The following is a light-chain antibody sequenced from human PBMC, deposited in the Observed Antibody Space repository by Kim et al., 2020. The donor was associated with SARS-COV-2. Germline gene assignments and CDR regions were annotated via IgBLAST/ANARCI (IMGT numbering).Light chain of an antibody. Sequence: QSALTQPPSASGSPGQSVTISCTGTSSDVGGYNYVSWYQQHPGKAPKLMIYEVSKRPSGVPDRFSGSKSGNPASLTVSGLQAEDEADYYCSSYAGSNNLVFGAGTQLTVL. CDR2: EVS. J-gene: IGLJ3*02. CDR1: SSDVGGYNY. V-gene: IGLV2-8*01. CDR3: SSYAGSNNLV.